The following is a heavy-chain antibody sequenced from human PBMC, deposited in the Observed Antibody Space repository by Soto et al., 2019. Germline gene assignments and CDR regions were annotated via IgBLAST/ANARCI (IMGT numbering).Heavy chain of an antibody. D-gene: IGHD4-17*01. CDR3: ARSSYGGNPDY. CDR2: IYYSGST. V-gene: IGHV4-39*01. CDR1: GGSISSSSYY. J-gene: IGHJ4*02. Sequence: PSETLSLTCTVSGGSISSSSYYWGWIRQPPGKGLEWIGSIYYSGSTYYNPSLKSRVTISVDTSKNQFSLKLSSVTAADTAVYYCARSSYGGNPDYWGQGTLVTVSS.